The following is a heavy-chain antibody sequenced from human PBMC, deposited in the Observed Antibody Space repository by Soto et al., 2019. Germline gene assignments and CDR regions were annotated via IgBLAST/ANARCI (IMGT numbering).Heavy chain of an antibody. V-gene: IGHV1-58*01. CDR3: AATYQLPRYYYYGMDV. Sequence: SVKVSCKASGFTFTSSAVQWVRQARGQRLEWIGWIVVGSGNTNYAQKFQERVTITRDMSTSTAYMELSSLRSEDTAVYYCAATYQLPRYYYYGMDVWGQGTTVTVSS. J-gene: IGHJ6*02. D-gene: IGHD2-2*01. CDR1: GFTFTSSA. CDR2: IVVGSGNT.